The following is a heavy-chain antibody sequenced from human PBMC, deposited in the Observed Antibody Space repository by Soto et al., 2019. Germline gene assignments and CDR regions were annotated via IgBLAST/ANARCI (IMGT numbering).Heavy chain of an antibody. V-gene: IGHV4-34*01. CDR3: ALKRYDFWSRPGKRAGFDY. D-gene: IGHD3-3*01. Sequence: QVQLQQWGAGLLKPSETLSLTCAVYGGSFSGYYWSWIRQPPGKGLEWIGEINHSGSTNYNPSLKSRVTISVDTSKNQFSLKLSSVTAADTAVYYCALKRYDFWSRPGKRAGFDYWGQGTLVTVSS. CDR1: GGSFSGYY. CDR2: INHSGST. J-gene: IGHJ4*02.